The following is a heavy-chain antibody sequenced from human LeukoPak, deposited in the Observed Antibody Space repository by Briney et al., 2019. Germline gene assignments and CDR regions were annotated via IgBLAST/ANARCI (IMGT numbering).Heavy chain of an antibody. CDR1: GYTFVGYY. Sequence: ASVKVSCKASGYTFVGYYLHWVRQAPGQGLEWMAWIDPYTGNTHYAQKFQARITVTRDTSVSTTYMELRSLRSDDTAVYYCARNAGYGGSTDYWGQGTLVTVSS. CDR3: ARNAGYGGSTDY. CDR2: IDPYTGNT. D-gene: IGHD1-26*01. V-gene: IGHV1-2*02. J-gene: IGHJ4*02.